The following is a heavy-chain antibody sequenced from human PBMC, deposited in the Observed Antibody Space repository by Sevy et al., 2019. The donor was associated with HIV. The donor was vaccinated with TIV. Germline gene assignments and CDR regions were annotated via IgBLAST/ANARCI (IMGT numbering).Heavy chain of an antibody. CDR3: ATSRSGYFDSSGYYIY. D-gene: IGHD3-22*01. V-gene: IGHV5-51*01. J-gene: IGHJ4*02. CDR1: GYSFTSHW. CDR2: IFPDDSDT. Sequence: GESLKSSCQGSGYSFTSHWIGWVRHMPGKGLEWMGIIFPDDSDTRYSPSFQGQVTFSADKSINTAYLQWCSLKASDTAMYYCATSRSGYFDSSGYYIYWGQGTLVTVSS.